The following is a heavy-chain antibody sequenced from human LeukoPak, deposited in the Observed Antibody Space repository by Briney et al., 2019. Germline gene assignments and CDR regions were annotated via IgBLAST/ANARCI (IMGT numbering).Heavy chain of an antibody. CDR1: GGSISSFY. V-gene: IGHV4-59*08. J-gene: IGHJ4*02. CDR3: ARRSGYNSPFDY. CDR2: IYYSGST. Sequence: SETLSLTCTVSGGSISSFYWNWIRQPPGKGLEWIGYIYYSGSTNYNPSLKSRVTISVDTSKNQFSLKLSSVTAADTAVYYCARRSGYNSPFDYWGQGTLVTVSS. D-gene: IGHD5-24*01.